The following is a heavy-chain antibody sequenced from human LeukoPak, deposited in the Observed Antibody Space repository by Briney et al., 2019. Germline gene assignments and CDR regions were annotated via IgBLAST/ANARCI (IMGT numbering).Heavy chain of an antibody. V-gene: IGHV1-2*02. J-gene: IGHJ4*02. CDR3: AKGEIAYGSGSPHFDY. CDR2: INANSGGT. CDR1: GYTFTGYY. D-gene: IGHD3-10*01. Sequence: ASVKVSCKASGYTFTGYYLLWVRQAPGHGLEWMGRINANSGGTDYAQKFQGRVTMTRDTSTTTAYIELSRLTSDDTAVYFCAKGEIAYGSGSPHFDYWAQGTLVTVSS.